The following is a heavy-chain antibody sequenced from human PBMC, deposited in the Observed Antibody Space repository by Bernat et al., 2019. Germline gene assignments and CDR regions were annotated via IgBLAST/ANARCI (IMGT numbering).Heavy chain of an antibody. CDR3: ARGPQAGPFDY. J-gene: IGHJ4*02. CDR2: IWYDGSNK. CDR1: GFTFSSYG. D-gene: IGHD6-19*01. Sequence: QVQLVESGGGVVQPGRSLGLSCAASGFTFSSYGMHWVRQAPGKGLEWVAVIWYDGSNKYYADSVKGRFTISRDNSKNTLYLQMNSLRAEDTDVYYCARGPQAGPFDYWGQGTLVTVSS. V-gene: IGHV3-33*01.